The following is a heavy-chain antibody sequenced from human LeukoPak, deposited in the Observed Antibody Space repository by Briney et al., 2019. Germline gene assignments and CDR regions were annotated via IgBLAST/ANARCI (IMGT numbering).Heavy chain of an antibody. CDR1: GFTFSSYG. V-gene: IGHV3-23*01. Sequence: HTGGSLRLSCAASGFTFSSYGMSWVRQAPGKGLEWVSAISGSGGSTYYADSVKGRFTISRDNSKNTLYLQMNSLRAEDTAVYYCAKASGVDWYYFDYWGQGTLVTVSS. CDR2: ISGSGGST. CDR3: AKASGVDWYYFDY. D-gene: IGHD3-9*01. J-gene: IGHJ4*02.